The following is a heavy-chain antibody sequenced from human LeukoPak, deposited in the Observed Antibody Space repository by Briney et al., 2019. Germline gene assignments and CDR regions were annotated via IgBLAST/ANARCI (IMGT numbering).Heavy chain of an antibody. J-gene: IGHJ5*02. Sequence: SVKVSCKASGGTFSSYAISWVRQAPGQGLEWVGRIIPILGIANYTQKFQGRVTITADKSTSTAYMELSSLRSEDTAVYYCASRVSAAGTIVPFDPWGQGTLVTVSS. D-gene: IGHD6-13*01. CDR3: ASRVSAAGTIVPFDP. CDR1: GGTFSSYA. V-gene: IGHV1-69*04. CDR2: IIPILGIA.